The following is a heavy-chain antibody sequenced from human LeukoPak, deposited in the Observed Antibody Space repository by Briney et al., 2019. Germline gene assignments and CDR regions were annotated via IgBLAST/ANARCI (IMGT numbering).Heavy chain of an antibody. V-gene: IGHV3-48*03. J-gene: IGHJ4*02. Sequence: GGSLRLSCAASGFTFSSYEMNWVRQAPGKGLEWVSYISSSGSTIYYADSVKGRFTISRDNAKNSLYLQMNSLRAEDTAVYYCAVPYYYDSSGYYLPDYWGQGTLVTVSS. CDR2: ISSSGSTI. CDR3: AVPYYYDSSGYYLPDY. CDR1: GFTFSSYE. D-gene: IGHD3-22*01.